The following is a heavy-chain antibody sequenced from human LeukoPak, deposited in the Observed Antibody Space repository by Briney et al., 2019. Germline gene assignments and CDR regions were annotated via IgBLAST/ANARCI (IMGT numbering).Heavy chain of an antibody. CDR2: IRSKANSYAT. CDR3: TRPRSDGSTKYNWFDP. CDR1: GFTFSGSA. J-gene: IGHJ5*02. D-gene: IGHD3-10*01. V-gene: IGHV3-73*01. Sequence: PGGSLRLSCAASGFTFSGSAMHWVRQASGKGLEWVGRIRSKANSYATAYAASVKGRFTISRDDSKNTAYLQMNSLKTEDTAVYYCTRPRSDGSTKYNWFDPWGQGILVTVSS.